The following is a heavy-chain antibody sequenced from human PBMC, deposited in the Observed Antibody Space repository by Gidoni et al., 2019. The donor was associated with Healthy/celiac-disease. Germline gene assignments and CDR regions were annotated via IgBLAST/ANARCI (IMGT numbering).Heavy chain of an antibody. CDR1: GFTFSRYS. V-gene: IGHV3-21*01. D-gene: IGHD6-6*01. CDR3: ARDGRKQLVLYYYYGMDV. Sequence: EVQLVESGGGLVKPGGSLRLSCAASGFTFSRYSMNWVRQAPVKGLEWVSSISSSSSYIYYADSVKGRFTISRDNAKNSLYLQMNSLRAEDTAVYYCARDGRKQLVLYYYYGMDVWGQGTTVTVSS. CDR2: ISSSSSYI. J-gene: IGHJ6*02.